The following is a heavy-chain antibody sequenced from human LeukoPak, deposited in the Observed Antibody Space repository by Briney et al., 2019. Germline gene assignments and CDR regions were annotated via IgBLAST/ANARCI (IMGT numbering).Heavy chain of an antibody. Sequence: GSLRLSCAASGFTFSSYEMNWVSQAPGEGLEWVSYISTGGSTIYYEDSVKGRFTISRDNAKNSLYLQMNSLRAEDTAVYYCARAGCSSSSCPYRNWFDPWGQGTLVTVSS. D-gene: IGHD2-2*01. J-gene: IGHJ5*02. CDR1: GFTFSSYE. CDR2: ISTGGSTI. V-gene: IGHV3-48*03. CDR3: ARAGCSSSSCPYRNWFDP.